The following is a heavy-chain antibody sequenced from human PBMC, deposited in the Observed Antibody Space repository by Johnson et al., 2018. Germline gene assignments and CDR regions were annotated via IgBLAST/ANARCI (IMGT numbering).Heavy chain of an antibody. CDR2: LYSGGNT. Sequence: VQLVQSGGGLIQPGWSLRLSCAASGFNVSDNYMTWVRQAPGKGLEWVSILYSGGNTYSADSVKGRFTISRDNSKNTLYLQMNSLRAEDTAVYFCARGLLRDGYIYGAFDIWGQGTMLTVSS. J-gene: IGHJ3*02. CDR3: ARGLLRDGYIYGAFDI. V-gene: IGHV3-53*01. D-gene: IGHD5-24*01. CDR1: GFNVSDNY.